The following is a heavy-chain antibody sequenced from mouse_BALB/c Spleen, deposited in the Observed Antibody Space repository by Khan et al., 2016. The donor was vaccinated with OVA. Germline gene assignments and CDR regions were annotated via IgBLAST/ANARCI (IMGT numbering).Heavy chain of an antibody. V-gene: IGHV2-3*01. J-gene: IGHJ4*01. CDR1: GFSFTSYG. CDR2: IWGDGST. Sequence: QVQLKESGPGLVAPSQSLSITCTVSGFSFTSYGVSWTRQPPAKGLEWLGIIWGDGSTHYHSDLKSRLSISNDNSKSQVFLKVHSLQTDDTATYFCARLIYYDYDRYGLDYWGQGTSVTVSS. CDR3: ARLIYYDYDRYGLDY. D-gene: IGHD2-4*01.